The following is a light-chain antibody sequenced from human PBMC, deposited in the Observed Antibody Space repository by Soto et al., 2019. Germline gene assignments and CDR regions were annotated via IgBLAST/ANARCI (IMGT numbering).Light chain of an antibody. CDR1: SSDVGHYNY. Sequence: QSALTQPASVSGSPGQSITISCTGTSSDVGHYNYVSWYPQYPGKAPKLMIYDVNTRPSGVSNRFSGSKSGNTASLTIAGLQAEDEADYYCCSYTSSSTSIFGGGTQLTVL. V-gene: IGLV2-14*01. CDR3: CSYTSSSTSI. J-gene: IGLJ2*01. CDR2: DVN.